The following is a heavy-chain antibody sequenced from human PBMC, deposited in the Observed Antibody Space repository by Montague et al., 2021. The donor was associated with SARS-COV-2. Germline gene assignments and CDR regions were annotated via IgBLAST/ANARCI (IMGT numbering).Heavy chain of an antibody. J-gene: IGHJ6*02. CDR2: INHSGST. D-gene: IGHD2-2*01. CDR3: DRVHYRLLFVPRYYGMDV. Sequence: SETLSLTCAVYGGSFSGYYCSWIRQPPGPGLEWIWVINHSGSTKYNPSLKRRVPISVDTSKNQFSLKLSPATAADTAVYYYDRVHYRLLFVPRYYGMDVWGQGTTVTVSS. CDR1: GGSFSGYY. V-gene: IGHV4-34*01.